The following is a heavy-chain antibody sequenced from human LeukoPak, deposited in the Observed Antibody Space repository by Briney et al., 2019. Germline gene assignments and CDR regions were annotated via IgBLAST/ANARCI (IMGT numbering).Heavy chain of an antibody. D-gene: IGHD5-18*01. CDR1: GGSISSGGYY. CDR3: ARVDTAMVRAFDI. Sequence: PSQTLSLTCTVSGGSISSGGYYWSWIRQPPGKGLEWIGYIYYSGSTNYNPSLKSRVTISVDTSKNQFSLKLSSVTAADTAVYYCARVDTAMVRAFDIWGQGTMVTVSS. V-gene: IGHV4-61*08. J-gene: IGHJ3*02. CDR2: IYYSGST.